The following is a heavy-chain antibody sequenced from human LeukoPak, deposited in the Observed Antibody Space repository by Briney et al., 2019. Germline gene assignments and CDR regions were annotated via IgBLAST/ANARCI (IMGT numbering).Heavy chain of an antibody. J-gene: IGHJ4*02. Sequence: GGSLRLSCAASGFTFSSYATSWVRQAPGKGLEWVSAISGSGGSTYYADSVKGRFTISRDNSKNTLYLQMNSLRAEDTAVYYCAKVDAAGTYYFDYWGQGTLVTVSS. CDR1: GFTFSSYA. CDR3: AKVDAAGTYYFDY. D-gene: IGHD6-13*01. CDR2: ISGSGGST. V-gene: IGHV3-23*01.